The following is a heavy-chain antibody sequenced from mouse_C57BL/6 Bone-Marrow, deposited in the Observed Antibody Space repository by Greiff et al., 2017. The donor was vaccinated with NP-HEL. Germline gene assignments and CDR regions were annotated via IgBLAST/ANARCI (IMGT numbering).Heavy chain of an antibody. D-gene: IGHD2-5*01. J-gene: IGHJ3*01. V-gene: IGHV3-6*01. CDR1: GYSITSGYY. CDR3: ARAAYYSNLAWFAY. CDR2: ISYDGSN. Sequence: EVQLQQSGPGLVKPSQSLSLTCSVTGYSITSGYYWNWIRQFPGNKLEWMGYISYDGSNNYNPSLKNRISITRDTSKNQFFLKLNSVTTEDTATYYCARAAYYSNLAWFAYWGQGTLVTVSA.